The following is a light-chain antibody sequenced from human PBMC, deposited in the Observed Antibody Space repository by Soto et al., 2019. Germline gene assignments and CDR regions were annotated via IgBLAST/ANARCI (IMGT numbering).Light chain of an antibody. J-gene: IGKJ4*01. CDR3: QQYASSPPT. CDR2: GTS. Sequence: ENVLTQSPGTLSLSPGERATLSCRASQSIGSSYLAWYQQKPGHAPRLIIYGTSNRATGIPDRFSGSGSGTDFTLTISRLEPEDFAVYYCQQYASSPPTFGGGTKVEIK. V-gene: IGKV3-20*01. CDR1: QSIGSSY.